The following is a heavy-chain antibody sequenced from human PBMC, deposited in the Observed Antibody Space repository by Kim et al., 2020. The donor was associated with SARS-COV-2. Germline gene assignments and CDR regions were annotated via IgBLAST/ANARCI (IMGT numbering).Heavy chain of an antibody. CDR3: AKSGSGWVHIDY. V-gene: IGHV5-51*01. Sequence: RYSPSFQGQATISADKSISTAYLQWSSLKASDTAMYYCAKSGSGWVHIDYWGQGTLVTVSS. J-gene: IGHJ4*02. D-gene: IGHD6-19*01.